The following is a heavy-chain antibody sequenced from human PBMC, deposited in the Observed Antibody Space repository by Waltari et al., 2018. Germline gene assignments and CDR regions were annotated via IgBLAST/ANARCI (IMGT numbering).Heavy chain of an antibody. J-gene: IGHJ1*01. D-gene: IGHD6-13*01. CDR2: MNPNSVNT. CDR3: ARGDIQQQLEYFQH. V-gene: IGHV1-8*01. CDR1: GYTFTSYD. Sequence: QVQLVQSGAEVKKPGASVKVSCKASGYTFTSYDINWVRQATGQGIEWMGWMNPNSVNTGYAQKFQGRVTMTRNTSISTAYMELSSLRSEDTAVYYCARGDIQQQLEYFQHWGQGTLVTVSS.